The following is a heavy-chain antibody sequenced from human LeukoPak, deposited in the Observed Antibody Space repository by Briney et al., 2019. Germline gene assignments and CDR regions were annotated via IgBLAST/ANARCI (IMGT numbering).Heavy chain of an antibody. CDR2: IHQDGSAK. J-gene: IGHJ3*02. CDR1: GFTFSSYW. D-gene: IGHD3-16*01. V-gene: IGHV3-7*01. CDR3: ARGDYVGGIFNDAFDI. Sequence: GGSLRLSCAASGFTFSSYWMSWVRQAPGKGLEWVANIHQDGSAKYYVDSVKGRFTISRDNAKNSLYLQMNSLRAEDTAMYYCARGDYVGGIFNDAFDIWGQGTLVTVSS.